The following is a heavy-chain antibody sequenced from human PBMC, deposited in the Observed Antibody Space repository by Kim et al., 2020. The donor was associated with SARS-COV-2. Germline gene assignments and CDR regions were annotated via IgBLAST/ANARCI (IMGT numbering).Heavy chain of an antibody. Sequence: GGSLRLSCAASGFTFSSYGMHWVRQAPGKGLEWVAVISYDGSNKYYADSVKGRFTISRDNSKNTLYLQMNSLRAEDTAVYYCAKDRRSSGWYYYYYGMDVWGQGTTVTVSS. CDR3: AKDRRSSGWYYYYYGMDV. CDR2: ISYDGSNK. J-gene: IGHJ6*02. V-gene: IGHV3-30*18. CDR1: GFTFSSYG. D-gene: IGHD6-19*01.